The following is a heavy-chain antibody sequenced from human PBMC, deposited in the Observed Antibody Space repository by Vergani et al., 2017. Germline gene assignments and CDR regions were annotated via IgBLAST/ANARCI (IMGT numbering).Heavy chain of an antibody. CDR2: ISSSGSTI. Sequence: EVQLVESGGGLVQPGGSLRLSCAASGFTFSSYEMNWVRQAPGKGLEWVSYISSSGSTIYYADSVKGRFTISRDNAKNSLYLQMNSLRAEDTAVYYCARVQVDCSSTSCYRVDYYYYYMDVWGKGTTVTVSS. J-gene: IGHJ6*03. CDR1: GFTFSSYE. CDR3: ARVQVDCSSTSCYRVDYYYYYMDV. D-gene: IGHD2-2*02. V-gene: IGHV3-48*03.